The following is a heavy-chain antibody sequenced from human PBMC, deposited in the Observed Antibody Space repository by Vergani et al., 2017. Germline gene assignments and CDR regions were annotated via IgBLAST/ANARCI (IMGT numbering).Heavy chain of an antibody. D-gene: IGHD3-22*01. CDR1: GGTFSSYA. V-gene: IGHV1-69*12. J-gene: IGHJ4*02. Sequence: QVQLVQSGAEVKKPGSSVKVSCKASGGTFSSYAISWVRQAPGQGLEWMGGIIPIFGTANYAQKFQGRVTLTADESTSTAYMELSSLRSEDTAVYYCARGSYYYDSSGYYFDYWGQGTLVTVSS. CDR3: ARGSYYYDSSGYYFDY. CDR2: IIPIFGTA.